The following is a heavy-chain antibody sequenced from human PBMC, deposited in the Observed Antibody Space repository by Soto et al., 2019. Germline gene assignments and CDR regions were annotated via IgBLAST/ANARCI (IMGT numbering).Heavy chain of an antibody. Sequence: SETLSLTCTVSGGSISSYYWSWIRQPPGKGLEWIGYIYYSGSTNYNPFIKSRVTISVDTSKNQFSLKLSSVTAADTAVYYCARDRLAAAEYYCNYYGMDVWGQGTTVTVSS. D-gene: IGHD6-13*01. CDR1: GGSISSYY. CDR2: IYYSGST. J-gene: IGHJ6*02. CDR3: ARDRLAAAEYYCNYYGMDV. V-gene: IGHV4-59*01.